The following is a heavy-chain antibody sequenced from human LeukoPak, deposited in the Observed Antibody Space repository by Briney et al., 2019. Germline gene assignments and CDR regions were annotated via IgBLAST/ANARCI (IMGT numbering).Heavy chain of an antibody. J-gene: IGHJ6*02. Sequence: ASVKVSCKASGYTFTSYDINWVRQATGQGLEWMGWMNPNSGNTGYAQKFQGRVTMTRNTSISTAYMELSSLRSEDTAVYYCAISSTSWSYYYYYGMDVWGQGTTVTVSS. D-gene: IGHD2-2*01. CDR1: GYTFTSYD. V-gene: IGHV1-8*01. CDR3: AISSTSWSYYYYYGMDV. CDR2: MNPNSGNT.